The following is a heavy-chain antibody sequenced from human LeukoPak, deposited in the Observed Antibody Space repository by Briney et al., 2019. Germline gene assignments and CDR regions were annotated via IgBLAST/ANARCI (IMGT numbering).Heavy chain of an antibody. V-gene: IGHV3-23*01. CDR3: AKDTFGDYARWFDP. Sequence: GGSLRLSCVASGFTFSSYWMSWVRQAPRKGLEWVSSISDSGGRTYYADSVKGRFTISRDNSKNMLYLQMNSLRVEDTAVYYCAKDTFGDYARWFDPWGQGILVTVSS. CDR1: GFTFSSYW. CDR2: ISDSGGRT. J-gene: IGHJ5*02. D-gene: IGHD4-17*01.